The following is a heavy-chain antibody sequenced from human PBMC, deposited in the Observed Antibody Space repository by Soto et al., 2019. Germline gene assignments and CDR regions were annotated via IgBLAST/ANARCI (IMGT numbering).Heavy chain of an antibody. V-gene: IGHV3-7*05. CDR3: ARNSLYFDWLLSIQEIPGDPVGWFDP. CDR2: IKQDGSEK. Sequence: GGSLRLSCAASGFTFSSYWMSWVRQAPGKGLEWVANIKQDGSEKYYVDSVKGRFTISRDNAKNSLYLQMNSLRAEDTAVYYCARNSLYFDWLLSIQEIPGDPVGWFDPWGQGTLVTVSS. J-gene: IGHJ5*02. D-gene: IGHD3-9*01. CDR1: GFTFSSYW.